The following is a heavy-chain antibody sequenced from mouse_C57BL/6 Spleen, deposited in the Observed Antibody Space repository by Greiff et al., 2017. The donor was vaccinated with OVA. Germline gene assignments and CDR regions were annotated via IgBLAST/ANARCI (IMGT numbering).Heavy chain of an antibody. V-gene: IGHV1-66*01. D-gene: IGHD2-1*01. J-gene: IGHJ3*01. Sequence: QVQLQQSGPELVKPGASVKISCKASGYSFTSYYIHWVKQRPGQGLEWIGWIYPGSGNTKYNEKFKGKATLTADTSSSTAYMQLSSLTSEDSAVYYCARWDGNYGFAYWGQGTLVTVSA. CDR2: IYPGSGNT. CDR1: GYSFTSYY. CDR3: ARWDGNYGFAY.